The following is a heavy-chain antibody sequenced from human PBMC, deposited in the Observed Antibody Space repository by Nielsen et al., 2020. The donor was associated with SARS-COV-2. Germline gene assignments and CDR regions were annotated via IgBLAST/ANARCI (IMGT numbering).Heavy chain of an antibody. D-gene: IGHD3-3*01. CDR2: ISGSGGST. J-gene: IGHJ4*02. CDR1: GFTFSSYA. Sequence: GESLKISCAASGFTFSSYAMSWVRQAPGKGLEWVSAISGSGGSTYYADSVKGRFTISRDNSKNTLYLQMNSLRAEDTAVYYCARSTIFAEGNFDYWGQGTLVTVSS. CDR3: ARSTIFAEGNFDY. V-gene: IGHV3-23*01.